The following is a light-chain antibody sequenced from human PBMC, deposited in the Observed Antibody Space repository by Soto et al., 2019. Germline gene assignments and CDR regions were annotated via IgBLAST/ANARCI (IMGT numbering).Light chain of an antibody. CDR1: QSVSNSY. Sequence: EIVLTQSPGTLSLSPVERATLSCRASQSVSNSYLAWYQQKPGQAPRLLIYGASNRASGIPARFSGSGSGTDFTLTISSLDPEDSAVYYCQQYGSSPRTFGQGTKVDIK. V-gene: IGKV3-20*01. J-gene: IGKJ1*01. CDR3: QQYGSSPRT. CDR2: GAS.